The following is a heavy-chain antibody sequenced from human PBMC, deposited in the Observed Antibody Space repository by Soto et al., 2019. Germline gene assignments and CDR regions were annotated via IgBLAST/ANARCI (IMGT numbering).Heavy chain of an antibody. V-gene: IGHV1-69*13. J-gene: IGHJ4*02. D-gene: IGHD2-21*01. CDR1: GGTFSSYA. CDR2: IIPIFGTA. Sequence: ASVKVSCKASGGTFSSYAISWVRQAPGQGLEWMGGIIPIFGTANYAQKFQGRVTITADESTSTAYMELSSLRSEDTAVYYCVRGVGVLNYFDYWGQGTLVTVSS. CDR3: VRGVGVLNYFDY.